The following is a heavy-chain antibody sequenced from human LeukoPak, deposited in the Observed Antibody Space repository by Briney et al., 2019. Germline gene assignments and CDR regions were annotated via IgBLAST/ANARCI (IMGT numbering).Heavy chain of an antibody. J-gene: IGHJ3*02. D-gene: IGHD3-10*01. CDR2: INPNSGGT. CDR1: GYTFTGYY. V-gene: IGHV1-2*02. Sequence: GASVKVSCKASGYTFTGYYMHWVRQAPGQGLEWMGWINPNSGGTNYAQKFQGRVTMTRDTSINTAYMELSRLRSDDTAVYYCAREPILRLLWFGELLDIWGQGTMVTVSS. CDR3: AREPILRLLWFGELLDI.